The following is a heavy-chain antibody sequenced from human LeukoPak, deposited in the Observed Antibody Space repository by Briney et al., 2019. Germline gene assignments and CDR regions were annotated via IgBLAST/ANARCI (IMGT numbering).Heavy chain of an antibody. D-gene: IGHD3-3*01. CDR1: GYTFTSYG. V-gene: IGHV1-18*01. CDR2: ISAYNGNT. CDR3: ARTYYDFWSGYSGVSSWFDP. Sequence: GASVKVSCKASGYTFTSYGISWVRQAPGQGLEWMGWISAYNGNTNYAQKLQGRVTMTTDTSTSTAYMELRSLRSDDTAVYYCARTYYDFWSGYSGVSSWFDPWGQGTLVTVSS. J-gene: IGHJ5*02.